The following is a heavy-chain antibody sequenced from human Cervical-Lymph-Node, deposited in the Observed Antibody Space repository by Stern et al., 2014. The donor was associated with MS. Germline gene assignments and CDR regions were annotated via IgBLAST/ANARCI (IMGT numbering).Heavy chain of an antibody. V-gene: IGHV1-2*02. J-gene: IGHJ6*02. Sequence: VQLVESGAEVKKPGASVKVSCKASGYTFTAYYMHWVRQAPGQGLEWMGWINPNSGVTNYAQKFQGRVTMTRDTSISTAHMELSRLRSDDTAVYFCARRESYYGMDFWGQGTTVTVSS. D-gene: IGHD2/OR15-2a*01. CDR1: GYTFTAYY. CDR3: ARRESYYGMDF. CDR2: INPNSGVT.